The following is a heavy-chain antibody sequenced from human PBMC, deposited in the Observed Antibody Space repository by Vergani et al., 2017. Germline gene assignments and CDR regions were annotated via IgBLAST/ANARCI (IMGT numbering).Heavy chain of an antibody. D-gene: IGHD6-25*01. J-gene: IGHJ4*02. Sequence: EVQLLESGGNLVQPGGSLRLSCAASGFTFTNFAMNWVRQAPGKGLEWVSSISSGSTYTFYADSVKDRFTISRDNAKSTLYLHMSSLRAEDTAIYYCARDGEKVGYRRHNYLDFWGQGTLVTVSS. CDR3: ARDGEKVGYRRHNYLDF. V-gene: IGHV3-21*06. CDR2: ISSGSTYT. CDR1: GFTFTNFA.